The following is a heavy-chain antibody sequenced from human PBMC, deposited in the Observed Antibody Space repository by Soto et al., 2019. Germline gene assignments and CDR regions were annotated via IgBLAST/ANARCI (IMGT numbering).Heavy chain of an antibody. CDR3: AKDQDSSGWSYGMDV. Sequence: NDVCRVRKDTGKGLEWVSIIYSGGSSYYADSVKGRFTISRDNSKNMLYLQMNSLRADDTAVYYCAKDQDSSGWSYGMDVWGQGTTVTVSS. V-gene: IGHV3-66*01. D-gene: IGHD6-19*01. J-gene: IGHJ6*02. CDR2: IYSGGSS. CDR1: ND.